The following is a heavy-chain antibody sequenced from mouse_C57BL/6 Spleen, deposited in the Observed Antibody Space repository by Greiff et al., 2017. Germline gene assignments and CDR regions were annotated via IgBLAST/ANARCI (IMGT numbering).Heavy chain of an antibody. CDR3: ARTGHFDY. CDR1: GYAFSSSW. D-gene: IGHD4-1*01. CDR2: IYPGDGDT. V-gene: IGHV1-82*01. J-gene: IGHJ2*01. Sequence: VKLQESGPELVKPGASVKISCKASGYAFSSSWMNWVKQRPGKGLEWIGRIYPGDGDTNYNGKFKGKATLTADKSSSTAYMQLSSLTSEDSAVYFCARTGHFDYWGQGTTLTVSS.